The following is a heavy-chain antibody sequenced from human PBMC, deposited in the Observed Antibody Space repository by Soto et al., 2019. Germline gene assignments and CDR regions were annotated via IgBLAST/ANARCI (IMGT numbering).Heavy chain of an antibody. V-gene: IGHV3-30*18. CDR1: GFTFSSYG. D-gene: IGHD6-13*01. Sequence: QVQLVESGGGVVQPGRSLRLSCAASGFTFSSYGMHWVRQAPGKGLEWVAVISYDGSNKYYADSVKGRFTISRDNSKNTLYLQMNSLIAEDTAVYYCAKVEAAGTFDYWGQGTLVTVSS. J-gene: IGHJ4*02. CDR2: ISYDGSNK. CDR3: AKVEAAGTFDY.